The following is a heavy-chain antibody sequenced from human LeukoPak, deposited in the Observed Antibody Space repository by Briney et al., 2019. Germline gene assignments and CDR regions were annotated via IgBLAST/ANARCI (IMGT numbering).Heavy chain of an antibody. CDR3: AREYSSWPVTTYLNWFDP. D-gene: IGHD4-17*01. J-gene: IGHJ5*02. CDR2: IIPIFGTA. Sequence: VKVSCKASGGTFSSYAISWVRQAPGQGLEWMGGIIPIFGTANYAQKFQGRVTITTDESTSKAYMELSSLRSEDPAVYYCAREYSSWPVTTYLNWFDPWGQGTLVTVSS. V-gene: IGHV1-69*05. CDR1: GGTFSSYA.